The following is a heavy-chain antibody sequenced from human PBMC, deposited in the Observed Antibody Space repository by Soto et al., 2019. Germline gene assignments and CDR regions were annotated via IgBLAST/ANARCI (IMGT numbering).Heavy chain of an antibody. CDR3: ARDSDYDLPMGY. J-gene: IGHJ4*02. Sequence: QVQLQQWGAGLLKPSETLSLTCAVYGGSFSGYYWSWIRQPPGKGLEWIGEINHSGSTNYNPSLKSRVPISVDTSKNQFSLKLSSVTAADTAVYYCARDSDYDLPMGYWGQGTLVTVSS. D-gene: IGHD3-16*01. CDR2: INHSGST. CDR1: GGSFSGYY. V-gene: IGHV4-34*01.